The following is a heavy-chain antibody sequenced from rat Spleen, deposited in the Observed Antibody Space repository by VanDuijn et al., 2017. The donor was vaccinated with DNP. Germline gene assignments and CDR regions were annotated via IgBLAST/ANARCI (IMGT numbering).Heavy chain of an antibody. J-gene: IGHJ2*01. CDR3: ARRKGYFDY. Sequence: EVQLVESGGGLVQPGRSVKLSCAASGFTFSDYYMAWVRQAPKKGLEWVAYISYEGGRTYYRDSVKGRFTVSRDNTKSTLYLQMNSLRSEDMATYYCARRKGYFDYWGQGVMVTVSS. V-gene: IGHV5-22*01. CDR1: GFTFSDYY. CDR2: ISYEGGRT.